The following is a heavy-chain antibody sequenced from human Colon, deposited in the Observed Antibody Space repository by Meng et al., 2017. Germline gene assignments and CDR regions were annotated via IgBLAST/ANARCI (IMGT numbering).Heavy chain of an antibody. J-gene: IGHJ4*02. CDR1: GFTFSDSA. D-gene: IGHD2-8*01. Sequence: GSLRLSCTASGFTFSDSAMTWVRQAPGKGLEWVSAISSTSRTIYYTDSVKGRFTISRDNSKNTVFLLMSNLRAENTAVYFCAKSQVLYCSNGVCYTDSWGQGTLVTVSS. CDR3: AKSQVLYCSNGVCYTDS. CDR2: ISSTSRTI. V-gene: IGHV3-23*01.